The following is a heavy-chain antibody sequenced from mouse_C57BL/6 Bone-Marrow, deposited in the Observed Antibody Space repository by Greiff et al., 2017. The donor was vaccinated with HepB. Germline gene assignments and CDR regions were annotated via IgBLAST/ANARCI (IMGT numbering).Heavy chain of an antibody. CDR1: GYTFTSYG. CDR3: ARGGTYYSNSWFAY. CDR2: IYPRSGNP. D-gene: IGHD2-5*01. Sequence: QVQLKQSGAELARPGASVKLSCKASGYTFTSYGISWVKQRTGQGLEWIGEIYPRSGNPYYNEKFKGKATLTADKSSSTVYMELRSLTSEDSAVYFCARGGTYYSNSWFAYWGQGTLVTVSA. V-gene: IGHV1-81*01. J-gene: IGHJ3*01.